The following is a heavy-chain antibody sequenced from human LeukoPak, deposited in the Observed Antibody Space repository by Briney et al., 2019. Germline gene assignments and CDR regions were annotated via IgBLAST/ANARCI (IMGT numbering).Heavy chain of an antibody. Sequence: GGSLRLSCAASGFTFSSYWMNWVRQAPGKGLEWVSSISSSSSYIYYADSVKGRFTISRDNAKKSLYLQMNSLRAEDTAVYYCARATTYDILTGYSDYWGQGTLVTVSS. V-gene: IGHV3-21*01. CDR3: ARATTYDILTGYSDY. J-gene: IGHJ4*02. D-gene: IGHD3-9*01. CDR1: GFTFSSYW. CDR2: ISSSSSYI.